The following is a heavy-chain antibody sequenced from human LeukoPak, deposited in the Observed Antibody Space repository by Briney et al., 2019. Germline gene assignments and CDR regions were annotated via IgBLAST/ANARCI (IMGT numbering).Heavy chain of an antibody. D-gene: IGHD2-8*01. CDR3: AKDPDCTSGVCYTFFDY. Sequence: PGGSLRLSCAASGFTFSDYYMSWIRQAPGKGLEWVSYISSSGSLIYYADSVKGRFTISRDNSNNTLYLQMNSLRAEDTAVYYCAKDPDCTSGVCYTFFDYWGQGTLVTVSS. V-gene: IGHV3-11*01. CDR1: GFTFSDYY. CDR2: ISSSGSLI. J-gene: IGHJ4*02.